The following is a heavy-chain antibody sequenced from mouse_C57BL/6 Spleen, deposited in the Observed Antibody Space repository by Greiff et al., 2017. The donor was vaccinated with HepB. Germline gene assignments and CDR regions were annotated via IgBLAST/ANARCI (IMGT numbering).Heavy chain of an antibody. V-gene: IGHV5-9-1*02. CDR1: GFTFSSYA. CDR3: TREGPITTVVFDY. Sequence: EVKVVESGEGLVKPGGSLKLSCAASGFTFSSYAMSWVRQTPEKRLEWVAYISSGGDYIYYADTVKGRFTISRDNARNTLYLQMSSLKSEDTAMYYCTREGPITTVVFDYWGQGTTLTVSS. J-gene: IGHJ2*01. CDR2: ISSGGDYI. D-gene: IGHD1-1*01.